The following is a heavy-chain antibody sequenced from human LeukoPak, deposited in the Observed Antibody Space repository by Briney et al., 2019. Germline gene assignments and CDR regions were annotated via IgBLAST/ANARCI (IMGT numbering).Heavy chain of an antibody. CDR2: IYTSGST. D-gene: IGHD3-3*01. Sequence: SETLSLTCAVYGGSFSGYYWSWIRQPAGKGLEWIGRIYTSGSTNYNPSLKSRVTISVDTSKNQFSLKLSSVTAADTAVYYCARGTIPSVDWFDPWGQGTLVTVSS. J-gene: IGHJ5*02. CDR3: ARGTIPSVDWFDP. V-gene: IGHV4-59*10. CDR1: GGSFSGYY.